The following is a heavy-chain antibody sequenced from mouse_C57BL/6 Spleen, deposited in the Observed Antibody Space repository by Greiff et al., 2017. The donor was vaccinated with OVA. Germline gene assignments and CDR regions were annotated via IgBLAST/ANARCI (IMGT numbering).Heavy chain of an antibody. J-gene: IGHJ3*01. V-gene: IGHV1-81*01. D-gene: IGHD2-4*01. CDR3: AIYDYDRGAWFAY. CDR1: GYTFTSYG. Sequence: VQLQQSGAELARPGASVKLSCKASGYTFTSYGISWVKQRTGQGLEWIGEIYPRSGNTYYNEKFKGKATLTADKSSSTAYMELRSLTSEDSAVYFCAIYDYDRGAWFAYWGQGTLVTVSA. CDR2: IYPRSGNT.